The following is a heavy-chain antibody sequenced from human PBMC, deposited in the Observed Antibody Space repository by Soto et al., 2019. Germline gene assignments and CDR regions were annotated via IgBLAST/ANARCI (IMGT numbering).Heavy chain of an antibody. CDR3: SSHSPEDMRRT. D-gene: IGHD2-15*01. V-gene: IGHV3-73*02. CDR1: GFTFSDSP. J-gene: IGHJ5*02. Sequence: EVQLVESGGGLVQPGGSLKLSCTASGFTFSDSPMHWVRQASGKGLEWVGRIRSKADGYATAYGASVKGRFTISRDDSKNTAYLQMNSLKTEDAAVYYCSSHSPEDMRRTWGQGTLVTVSS. CDR2: IRSKADGYAT.